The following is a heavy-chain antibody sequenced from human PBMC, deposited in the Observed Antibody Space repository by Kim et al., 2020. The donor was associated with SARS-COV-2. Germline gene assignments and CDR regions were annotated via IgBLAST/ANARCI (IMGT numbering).Heavy chain of an antibody. V-gene: IGHV4-39*01. CDR2: IYYSGST. CDR3: ATIAAAGTSGGGY. Sequence: SETLSLTCTVSGGSISSSSYYWGWIRQPPGKGLEWFGSIYYSGSTYYNPSLKSRVTISVDTSKNQFSLKLSSVTAADTAVYYCATIAAAGTSGGGYWGQGTLVTVSS. J-gene: IGHJ4*02. D-gene: IGHD6-13*01. CDR1: GGSISSSSYY.